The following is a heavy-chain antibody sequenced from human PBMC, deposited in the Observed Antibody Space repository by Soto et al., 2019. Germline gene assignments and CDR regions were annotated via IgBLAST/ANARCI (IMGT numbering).Heavy chain of an antibody. V-gene: IGHV1-2*04. CDR1: GYTFTDYY. J-gene: IGHJ6*02. CDR3: AREGNMDV. CDR2: IGPKSGDT. Sequence: QVQLVQSGAEVKKPGASVKVSCKASGYTFTDYYIHWVRQAPGQGLEWMGWIGPKSGDTNYAQKFQGWVTMTRDTSSSTVYMDLSRLTSDDSAVYYCAREGNMDVWGQGTTVAVSS.